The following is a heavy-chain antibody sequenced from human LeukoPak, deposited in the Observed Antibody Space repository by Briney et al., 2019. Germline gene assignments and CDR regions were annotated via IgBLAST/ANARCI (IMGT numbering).Heavy chain of an antibody. CDR1: GSTFSSYG. CDR3: AMTRPLYSGSYYDLDY. J-gene: IGHJ4*02. Sequence: GRSLRLSCAASGSTFSSYGMHWVRQAPGKGLEWVAVIWYDGSNKYYADSVKGRFTISRDNSKSTLYLQMNSLRAEDTAVYYCAMTRPLYSGSYYDLDYWGQGTLVTVSS. D-gene: IGHD1-26*01. V-gene: IGHV3-33*01. CDR2: IWYDGSNK.